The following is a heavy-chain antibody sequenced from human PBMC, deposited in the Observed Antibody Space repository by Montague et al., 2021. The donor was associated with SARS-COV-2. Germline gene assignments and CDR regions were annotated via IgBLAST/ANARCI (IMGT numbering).Heavy chain of an antibody. Sequence: SLRLSCAASGFTFSDYKINWVRQAPGKGLEWVSSITSKSGSTYXXXSXXXRFXVSRDNAKNSLYLQMNSLPAEDAAVYYCARDLLTPTWGSRHFPYGMDVWGQGTTVTVSS. V-gene: IGHV3-21*01. J-gene: IGHJ6*02. D-gene: IGHD2/OR15-2a*01. CDR2: ITSKSGST. CDR3: ARDLLTPTWGSRHFPYGMDV. CDR1: GFTFSDYK.